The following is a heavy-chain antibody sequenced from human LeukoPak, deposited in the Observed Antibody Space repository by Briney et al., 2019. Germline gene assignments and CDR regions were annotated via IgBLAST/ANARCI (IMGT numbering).Heavy chain of an antibody. CDR2: ISYDGSNK. D-gene: IGHD3-22*01. CDR3: TTPGPYDSSGYYLLDY. V-gene: IGHV3-30*03. CDR1: GFTFSHYG. J-gene: IGHJ4*02. Sequence: GGSLRLSCAASGFTFSHYGMQWVRQAPGKGLEWVAVISYDGSNKYYADSVKGRFTISRDNSKNTLYLQMNSLRAEDTAVYYCTTPGPYDSSGYYLLDYWGQGTLVTVSS.